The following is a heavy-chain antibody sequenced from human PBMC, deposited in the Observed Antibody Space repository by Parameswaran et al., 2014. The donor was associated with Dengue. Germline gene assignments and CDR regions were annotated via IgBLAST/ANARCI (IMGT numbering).Heavy chain of an antibody. V-gene: IGHV1-46*01. D-gene: IGHD1-1*01. CDR3: ARAPKTGATVVGAFDI. J-gene: IGHJ3*02. Sequence: WVRQAPGQGLEWMGIINPSGGSTSYAQKFQGRVTMTRDTSTSTVYMELSSLRSEDTAVYYCARAPKTGATVVGAFDIWGQGTMVTVTS. CDR2: INPSGGST.